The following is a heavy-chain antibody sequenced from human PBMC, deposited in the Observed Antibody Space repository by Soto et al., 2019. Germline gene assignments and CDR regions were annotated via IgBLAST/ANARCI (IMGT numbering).Heavy chain of an antibody. CDR1: GFTFSSYA. Sequence: PGGSLRLSCAASGFTFSSYAMSWVRQAPGKGLEWVSAISGSGGSTYYADSVKGRFTISRDNSKNTLYLQMNSLRAEDTAVYYCAKMRLRFAYYYYGMDVWGQGTTVTVS. V-gene: IGHV3-23*01. J-gene: IGHJ6*02. D-gene: IGHD5-12*01. CDR3: AKMRLRFAYYYYGMDV. CDR2: ISGSGGST.